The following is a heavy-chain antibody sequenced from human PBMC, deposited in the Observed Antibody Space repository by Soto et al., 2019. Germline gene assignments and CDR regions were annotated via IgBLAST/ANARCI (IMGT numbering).Heavy chain of an antibody. CDR2: IYYSGST. V-gene: IGHV4-59*01. Sequence: PSETLSLTCTVSGGSISGYYWSWIRQPPGKGLEWIGYIYYSGSTNYNPSLKSRVTISVDTSKNQFSLKLSSVTAADTAVYYCAREWGYYSDFWGQGTLVTVSS. CDR3: AREWGYYSDF. D-gene: IGHD3-16*01. J-gene: IGHJ4*02. CDR1: GGSISGYY.